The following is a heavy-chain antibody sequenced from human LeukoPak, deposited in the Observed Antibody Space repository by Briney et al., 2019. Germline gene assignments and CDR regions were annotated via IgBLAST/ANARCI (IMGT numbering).Heavy chain of an antibody. Sequence: SETLSLTCTVSGGSVSSYCWSWVRQPPGKGLEWIGSMCYSGSTNYNPSLKSRVTISVDTSKNQFSLKMSSVTAADTAVYYCARARDGHINNWFDPWGQGTLVTVSS. D-gene: IGHD5-24*01. J-gene: IGHJ5*02. CDR2: MCYSGST. V-gene: IGHV4-59*02. CDR1: GGSVSSYC. CDR3: ARARDGHINNWFDP.